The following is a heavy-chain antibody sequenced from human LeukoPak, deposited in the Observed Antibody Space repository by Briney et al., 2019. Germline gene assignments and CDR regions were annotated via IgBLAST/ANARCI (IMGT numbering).Heavy chain of an antibody. Sequence: AGGSLRLSCVASGFTFSSYTMSWVRQAPGKGLEWVSAIGTSDTSTYTDSVKGRFTISRDNSKNTLYLQMNSLRAEDTAVYYCARDRRIFTVTTLDYWGQGTLVTVSS. D-gene: IGHD4-17*01. CDR2: IGTSDTST. CDR1: GFTFSSYT. CDR3: ARDRRIFTVTTLDY. V-gene: IGHV3-23*01. J-gene: IGHJ4*02.